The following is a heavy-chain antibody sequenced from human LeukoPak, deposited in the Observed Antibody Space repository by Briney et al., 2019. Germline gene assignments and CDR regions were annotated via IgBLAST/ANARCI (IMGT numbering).Heavy chain of an antibody. CDR2: IYYSGST. V-gene: IGHV4-39*01. CDR1: GGSISSGSYY. CDR3: ASYPYDSSWSN. Sequence: PSETLSLTCTVSGGSISSGSYYWGWIRQPPGKRLEWIATIYYSGSTYYNPSLKSRVTISVDTSTNQFSLKLSSVTAADTAVYYCASYPYDSSWSNWGQGTLVTVSS. D-gene: IGHD6-13*01. J-gene: IGHJ4*02.